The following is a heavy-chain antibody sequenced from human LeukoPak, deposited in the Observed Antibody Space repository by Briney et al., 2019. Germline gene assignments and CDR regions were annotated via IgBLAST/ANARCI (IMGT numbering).Heavy chain of an antibody. CDR3: ARDHGQVATTYYFDY. J-gene: IGHJ4*02. D-gene: IGHD5-12*01. V-gene: IGHV4-61*01. CDR1: GYSISSGYY. Sequence: SETVSLTCTVSGYSISSGYYWTWIRQTPGKGLEWIGYIYYSGSTNYNPSLKSRVTMSVDTSKNQFSLRLSSVTAADTAVYYCARDHGQVATTYYFDYWGQGTLVTVSS. CDR2: IYYSGST.